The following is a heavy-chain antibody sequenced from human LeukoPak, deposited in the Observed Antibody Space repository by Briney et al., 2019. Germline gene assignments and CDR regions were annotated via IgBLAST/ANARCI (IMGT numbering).Heavy chain of an antibody. V-gene: IGHV3-33*06. J-gene: IGHJ4*02. CDR1: GFNFNIIG. D-gene: IGHD6-13*01. Sequence: PGGSLRLSCAASGFNFNIIGMHWVCQVPGNGLEWVAVLWANGNTAHYADSVKGRFTISRDSSENTLYLQMNSLRSEDTAVYYCVKESAADATFHFDYWGQGTLVTVSS. CDR2: LWANGNTA. CDR3: VKESAADATFHFDY.